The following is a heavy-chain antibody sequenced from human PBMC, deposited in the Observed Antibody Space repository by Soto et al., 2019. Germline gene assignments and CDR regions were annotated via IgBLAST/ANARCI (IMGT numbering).Heavy chain of an antibody. Sequence: EVQLVESGGGLVQPGRSLRLSCAASGFTFDDYAMHWVRQAPGKGLEWVSGISWNSGSIGYADSVKGRFTSSRDNAKNSLYLQMNSLRAEDTALYYCAKDPDGSGWYDYWGQGTLVTVSS. J-gene: IGHJ4*02. CDR2: ISWNSGSI. V-gene: IGHV3-9*01. D-gene: IGHD6-19*01. CDR3: AKDPDGSGWYDY. CDR1: GFTFDDYA.